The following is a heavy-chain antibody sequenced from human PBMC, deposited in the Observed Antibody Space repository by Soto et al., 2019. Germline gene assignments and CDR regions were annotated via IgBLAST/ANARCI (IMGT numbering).Heavy chain of an antibody. CDR3: ARGSPFSSGWLNY. Sequence: SETLSLTCAVYGGSWSWIRQPPGQGLEWIGEINHSGSTTYNPSLKSRVTISADTSKNQFSLKLSSVTAADTAVYYCARGSPFSSGWLNYWGQGTLLTVSS. CDR1: GGS. V-gene: IGHV4-34*01. J-gene: IGHJ4*01. D-gene: IGHD6-19*01. CDR2: INHSGST.